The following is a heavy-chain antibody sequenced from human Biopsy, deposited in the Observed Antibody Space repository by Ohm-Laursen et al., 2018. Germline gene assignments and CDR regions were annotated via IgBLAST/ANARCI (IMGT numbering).Heavy chain of an antibody. CDR3: ARARIKTSGVLMPETCYFDC. D-gene: IGHD3-3*01. V-gene: IGHV4-59*01. CDR1: GDSICIYY. Sequence: TLSFTCYVSGDSICIYYWSWIPPPPGKGLEWIVNFYYSDSNNYNSSLKSRITMSQDTSKTLVSLRMNSVTAADTAVYYCARARIKTSGVLMPETCYFDCWGQGTLVTVSS. J-gene: IGHJ4*02. CDR2: FYYSDSN.